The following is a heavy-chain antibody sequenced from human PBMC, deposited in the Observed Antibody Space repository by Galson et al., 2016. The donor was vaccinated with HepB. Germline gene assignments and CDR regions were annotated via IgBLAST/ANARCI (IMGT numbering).Heavy chain of an antibody. CDR2: TSSNGDST. CDR3: ARAKTRPAPLGYYFGMDV. CDR1: GFSFSSYA. J-gene: IGHJ6*02. D-gene: IGHD1-14*01. V-gene: IGHV3-64*01. Sequence: SLRLSCAASGFSFSSYAMHWVRQAPGKGLEYVSATSSNGDSTYHASSVKGRFTISRDNSKSTLYLQMGSLRAEDTAVYYCARAKTRPAPLGYYFGMDVWGQGTTVTVSS.